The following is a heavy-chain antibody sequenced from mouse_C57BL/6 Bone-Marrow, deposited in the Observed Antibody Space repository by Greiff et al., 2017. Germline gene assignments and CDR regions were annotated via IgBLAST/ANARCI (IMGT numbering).Heavy chain of an antibody. CDR2: ISSGGSYT. D-gene: IGHD3-3*01. V-gene: IGHV5-6*01. CDR1: GFTFSSSG. J-gene: IGHJ4*01. CDR3: ARLAGYYAMDY. Sequence: EVMLVESGGDLVKPGGSLKLSCAASGFTFSSSGMSWVRQTPDKRLEWVATISSGGSYTYYPDSVKGRFTISRDNAKNTLYLQMSSLKSEDTAMYYCARLAGYYAMDYWGQGTSVTVSS.